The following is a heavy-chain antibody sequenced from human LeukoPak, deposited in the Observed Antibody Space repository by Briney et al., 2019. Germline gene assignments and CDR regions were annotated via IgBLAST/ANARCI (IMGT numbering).Heavy chain of an antibody. D-gene: IGHD3-22*01. V-gene: IGHV3-21*01. Sequence: GRSLRLSCAASGFTFSSYNMNWVRQAPGKGLEWVSSISSSSSYIYYADSVKGRFTISRDNAKNSLYLQMNSLRAEDTAVYYCARDSHYYDSSGYHYAFDIWGQGTMVTVSS. J-gene: IGHJ3*02. CDR2: ISSSSSYI. CDR1: GFTFSSYN. CDR3: ARDSHYYDSSGYHYAFDI.